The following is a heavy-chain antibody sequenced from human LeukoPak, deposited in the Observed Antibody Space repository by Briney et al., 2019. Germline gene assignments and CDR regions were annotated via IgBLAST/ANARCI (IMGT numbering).Heavy chain of an antibody. J-gene: IGHJ6*03. Sequence: SETLPLTCTVSGGSISSSSYYWGWIRQPPGKGLEWIGSIYYSGSTYYNPSLKSRVTISVDTSKNQFSLKLSSVTAADTAVYYCARSPRYMDVWGKGTTVTVSS. CDR3: ARSPRYMDV. CDR1: GGSISSSSYY. V-gene: IGHV4-39*07. CDR2: IYYSGST.